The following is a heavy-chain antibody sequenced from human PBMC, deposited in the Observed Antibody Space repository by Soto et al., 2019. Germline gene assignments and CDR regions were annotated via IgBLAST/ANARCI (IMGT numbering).Heavy chain of an antibody. CDR1: GGSISSYY. CDR3: AREWLRQFDY. Sequence: SETLSLTCTVSGGSISSYYWSWIRQPPGKGLEWIGYIYYSGSTNYNPSLKSRVTISVDTSKNQFSLKLSSVTAADTAVYYCAREWLRQFDYWGQGTLVTVSS. V-gene: IGHV4-59*12. J-gene: IGHJ4*02. D-gene: IGHD5-12*01. CDR2: IYYSGST.